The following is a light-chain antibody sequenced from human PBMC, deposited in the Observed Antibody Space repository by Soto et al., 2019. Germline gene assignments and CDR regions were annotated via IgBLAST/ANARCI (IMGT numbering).Light chain of an antibody. CDR1: SSDVGGYNY. CDR3: SSYATGDNYV. CDR2: EVS. V-gene: IGLV2-14*01. Sequence: QSALTQPASVSGSPGQSITISCTGTSSDVGGYNYVSWYQQHPGKAPKLMIYEVSNRPSGASNRFSGSKSGNTASLTVSGLQAEDEADYYCSSYATGDNYVFGSGTKLTVL. J-gene: IGLJ1*01.